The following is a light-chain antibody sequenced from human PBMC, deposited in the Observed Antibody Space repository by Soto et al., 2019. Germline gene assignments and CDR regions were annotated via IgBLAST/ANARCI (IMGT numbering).Light chain of an antibody. CDR3: MQGTHWPPT. CDR1: QSLVYSDGYAY. Sequence: DVVMTQSPLSLPVTLGQPASISCGSSQSLVYSDGYAYLGWFRQRPGQSPRRLIYMASKRDSGVPDRFSGSGSGTDFTLQINRVEAEDVGVYYCMQGTHWPPTFGRGTRVEIK. V-gene: IGKV2-30*01. J-gene: IGKJ1*01. CDR2: MAS.